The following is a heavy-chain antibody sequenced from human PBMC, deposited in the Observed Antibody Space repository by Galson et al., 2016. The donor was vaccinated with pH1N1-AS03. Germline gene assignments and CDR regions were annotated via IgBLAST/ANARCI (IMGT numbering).Heavy chain of an antibody. CDR3: ARGLKSMLRGVIGNYYGMDV. CDR1: GYIFSDYY. CDR2: ININDGVT. D-gene: IGHD3-10*01. J-gene: IGHJ6*02. Sequence: SVKVSCKASGYIFSDYYMHWVQQAPGQGLEWMAWININDGVTNYAQKFHGRVTMSRDTSISTAYMELSRLGSDDTAVYYCARGLKSMLRGVIGNYYGMDVWGRGTTVTVSS. V-gene: IGHV1-2*02.